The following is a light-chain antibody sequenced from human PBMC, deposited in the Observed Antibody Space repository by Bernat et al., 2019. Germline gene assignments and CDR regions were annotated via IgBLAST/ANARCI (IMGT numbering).Light chain of an antibody. CDR3: CSYAGNSAWV. Sequence: QSVLTQPRSVSGSPGQSVTISCTGTSSDVGTYNYVCWYRQHPGKAPKLMISDVNKRPSGVPDRFSGSKSGNTASLTISGLQAEDEADYYCCSYAGNSAWVFGGGTKVTVL. CDR1: SSDVGTYNY. J-gene: IGLJ3*02. CDR2: DVN. V-gene: IGLV2-11*01.